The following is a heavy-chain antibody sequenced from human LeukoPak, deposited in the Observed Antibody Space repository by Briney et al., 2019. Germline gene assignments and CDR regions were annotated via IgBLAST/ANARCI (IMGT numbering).Heavy chain of an antibody. V-gene: IGHV1-18*01. CDR1: GYTFTSYG. CDR3: ARVDTAMVFGY. J-gene: IGHJ4*02. CDR2: ISAYNGNT. D-gene: IGHD5-18*01. Sequence: ASVNVSCKASGYTFTSYGISWVRQAPGQGLEWMGWISAYNGNTNYAQKLQGRVTMTTDTSTSTAYMELRTLRSDDTAVYYCARVDTAMVFGYWGQGTLVTVSS.